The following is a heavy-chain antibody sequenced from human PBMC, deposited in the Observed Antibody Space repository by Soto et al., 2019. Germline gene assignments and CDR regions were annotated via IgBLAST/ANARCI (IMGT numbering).Heavy chain of an antibody. J-gene: IGHJ4*02. V-gene: IGHV3-53*01. D-gene: IGHD6-19*01. CDR2: IYGGGTT. CDR1: GFAVSSKY. CDR3: VQTTGWPGFDF. Sequence: EVQLVESGGGLIQPGGSLRLSCAASGFAVSSKYMTWVRQAPGKGLEWVSVIYGGGTTYYADSVKGRFTISRDTSKNTLYLQMNSLRGENTAVYYCVQTTGWPGFDFWGQGTLVPVSS.